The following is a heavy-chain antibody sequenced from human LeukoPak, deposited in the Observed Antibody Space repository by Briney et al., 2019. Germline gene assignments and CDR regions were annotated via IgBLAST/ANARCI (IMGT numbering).Heavy chain of an antibody. CDR3: AKGRRVPIYYDSSGEFDY. CDR2: ISYVGSNK. D-gene: IGHD3-22*01. CDR1: GFTFSSYG. Sequence: PGGSLRLSWAASGFTFSSYGMHWVRQAPGKGLEWVAVISYVGSNKYYADSVKGRFTTSRNNSKNTLYLQMHSLRAEDTAVYYCAKGRRVPIYYDSSGEFDYWGQGTLVTVSS. J-gene: IGHJ4*02. V-gene: IGHV3-30*18.